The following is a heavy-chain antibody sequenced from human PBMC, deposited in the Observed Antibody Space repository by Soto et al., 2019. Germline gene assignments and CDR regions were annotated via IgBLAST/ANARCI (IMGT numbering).Heavy chain of an antibody. CDR3: ARDVDRTSHLNWFDP. CDR1: GFSLSGYG. V-gene: IGHV3-33*01. Sequence: WGSLRLSCEVSGFSLSGYGMHWVRQAPGKGLEWVAVIWYHGTTKNYADSVKGRFTISRDISKNTVYLQMDSLKVEDTAVYYCARDVDRTSHLNWFDPWGQGVMVTVSS. J-gene: IGHJ5*02. D-gene: IGHD5-12*01. CDR2: IWYHGTTK.